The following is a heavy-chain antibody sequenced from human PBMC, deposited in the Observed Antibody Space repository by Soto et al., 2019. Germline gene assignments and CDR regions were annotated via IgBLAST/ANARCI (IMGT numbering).Heavy chain of an antibody. J-gene: IGHJ4*02. V-gene: IGHV4-31*03. CDR3: ARVMGVASGGPLDS. Sequence: SETLSLTCTVSGGFISSGGYYWSWIRQHPGKGLEWIGYIYYSGSTYYNPSLKSRVTISVDTSKNQFSLKLSSVTAADTAVYYCARVMGVASGGPLDSWGQGALVTVSS. CDR1: GGFISSGGYY. D-gene: IGHD6-13*01. CDR2: IYYSGST.